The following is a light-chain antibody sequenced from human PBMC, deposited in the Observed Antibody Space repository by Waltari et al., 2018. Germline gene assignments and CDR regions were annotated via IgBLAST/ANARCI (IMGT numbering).Light chain of an antibody. Sequence: VLTLPPSVTRARTQRVSLSCTGSGSHHRAGEKGHRYQHLPGTASKLLIHGNSNRPSGVPDRFSGSKSGTSAALAITGLQADDEADYYCQSYAVSLSVYVFGTGTKFTVL. J-gene: IGLJ1*01. V-gene: IGLV1-40*01. CDR1: GSHHRAGEK. CDR2: GNS. CDR3: QSYAVSLSVYV.